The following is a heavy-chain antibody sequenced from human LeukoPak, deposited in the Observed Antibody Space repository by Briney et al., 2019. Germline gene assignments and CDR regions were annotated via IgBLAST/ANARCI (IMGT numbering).Heavy chain of an antibody. J-gene: IGHJ4*02. CDR3: ARDPDKRYFDY. Sequence: KSSETLSLTCTVSGGSISSYYWSWLRQPPGKGLEWIGYIYYSGSTNYNPSLKSRVTISVDTSKNQFSLKLSSVTAADTAVYYCARDPDKRYFDYWGQGTLVTVSS. CDR1: GGSISSYY. CDR2: IYYSGST. V-gene: IGHV4-59*01.